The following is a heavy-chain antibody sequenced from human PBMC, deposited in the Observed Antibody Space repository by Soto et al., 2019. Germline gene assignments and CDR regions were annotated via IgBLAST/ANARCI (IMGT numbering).Heavy chain of an antibody. Sequence: PGGSLRLSCAASGFTLSSYLMSWVRQAPGKGLEWVANIKQDGSEKYYVDSVKGRFTISRDNAKNSLYLQMNSLRAEDTAVYYCARYNPPVAATRSGTDYWGQGTLVTVSS. CDR1: GFTLSSYL. CDR2: IKQDGSEK. CDR3: ARYNPPVAATRSGTDY. D-gene: IGHD2-15*01. V-gene: IGHV3-7*01. J-gene: IGHJ4*02.